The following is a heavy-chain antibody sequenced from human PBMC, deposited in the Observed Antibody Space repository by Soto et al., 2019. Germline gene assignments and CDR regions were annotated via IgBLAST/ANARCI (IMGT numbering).Heavy chain of an antibody. D-gene: IGHD3-10*01. CDR3: AKNYGSGSYYKYSGDY. V-gene: IGHV3-23*01. Sequence: EVQLLESGGGLVQPGGSLRLSCAASGFTFSSYAMSWVRQAPGKGLEWVSAISGSGGSTYYADSVKGRFTISRDNSKNKLYLQMNSLRAEDTAVYYCAKNYGSGSYYKYSGDYWGQGTLVTVSS. CDR1: GFTFSSYA. J-gene: IGHJ4*02. CDR2: ISGSGGST.